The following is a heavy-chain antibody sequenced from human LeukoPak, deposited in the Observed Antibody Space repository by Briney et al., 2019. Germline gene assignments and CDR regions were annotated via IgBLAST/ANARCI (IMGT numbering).Heavy chain of an antibody. V-gene: IGHV3-21*01. J-gene: IGHJ4*02. CDR1: GFTFSSYS. CDR2: ISSSSSYI. CDR3: ARDKIVGATHFDY. Sequence: GGSLRLSCAASGFTFSSYSMNWVRQAPGKGLEWVSSISSSSSYIYYADSVKGRFTISRDNAKNSLYLQMNSLRTEDTAVYYCARDKIVGATHFDYWGQGTLVTVSS. D-gene: IGHD1-26*01.